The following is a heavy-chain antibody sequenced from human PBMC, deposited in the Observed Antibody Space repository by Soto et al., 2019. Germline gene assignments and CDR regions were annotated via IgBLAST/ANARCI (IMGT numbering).Heavy chain of an antibody. CDR1: GFIFSKYG. J-gene: IGHJ3*02. Sequence: GGSLRLSCAASGFIFSKYGMHWVRQAPGKGLEWVALIWFDGSDKYYTESVKGRFTISRDNSKSTLYLQMNSLRAEDTAVYYCARLYCSASSCYSVGAFDIRGQGTMVTVSS. CDR3: ARLYCSASSCYSVGAFDI. D-gene: IGHD2-15*01. V-gene: IGHV3-33*08. CDR2: IWFDGSDK.